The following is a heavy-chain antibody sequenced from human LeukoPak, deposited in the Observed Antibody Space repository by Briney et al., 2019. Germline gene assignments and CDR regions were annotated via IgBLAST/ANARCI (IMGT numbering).Heavy chain of an antibody. CDR2: MNPNSGNT. D-gene: IGHD4-17*01. V-gene: IGHV1-8*01. Sequence: ASVKVSCKASGYTFTSYDINWVRQATGQGLEWMGWMNPNSGNTGYAQKFQGRVTITADKSTSTAYMELSSLRSEDTAVYYCAREEWAMTTVLYWGRGTLVTVSS. CDR3: AREEWAMTTVLY. J-gene: IGHJ4*02. CDR1: GYTFTSYD.